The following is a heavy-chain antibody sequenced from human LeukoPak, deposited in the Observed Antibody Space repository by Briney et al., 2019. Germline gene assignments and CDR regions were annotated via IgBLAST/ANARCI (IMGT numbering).Heavy chain of an antibody. J-gene: IGHJ4*02. Sequence: ASVKVSCKASGGTFSSYALSWVRQAPGQGLEWMGGIIPIFGTANYAQKFQGRVTMTTDTSTSTAYMELRSLRSDDTAVYYCARVGVGDDWSVDYWGQGTLVTVSS. CDR1: GGTFSSYA. D-gene: IGHD1-26*01. CDR3: ARVGVGDDWSVDY. CDR2: IIPIFGTA. V-gene: IGHV1-69*05.